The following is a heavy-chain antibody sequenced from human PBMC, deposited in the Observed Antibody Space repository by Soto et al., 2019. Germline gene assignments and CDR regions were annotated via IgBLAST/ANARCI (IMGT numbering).Heavy chain of an antibody. CDR2: IIPILGIA. CDR1: GGTFSSYT. V-gene: IGHV1-69*02. Sequence: QVQLVQSGAEVKKPGSSVKVSCKASGGTFSSYTISWVRQAPGQGLEWMGRIIPILGIANYAQKFQGRVTMTADKSTSAAYMELSSLRSEDTAVYYCARSGYCSGGSCYRAGDYYYYMDVWGKGTTVTVSS. D-gene: IGHD2-15*01. CDR3: ARSGYCSGGSCYRAGDYYYYMDV. J-gene: IGHJ6*03.